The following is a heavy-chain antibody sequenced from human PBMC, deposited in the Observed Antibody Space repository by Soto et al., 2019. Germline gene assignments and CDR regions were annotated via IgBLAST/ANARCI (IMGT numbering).Heavy chain of an antibody. V-gene: IGHV1-69*06. D-gene: IGHD3-10*01. CDR1: GGTFSSYA. Sequence: QVQLVQSGAEVKKPGSSVKVSCKASGGTFSSYAISWVRQAPGQGLEWMGGIIPIFGTANYAQKFQGRVTITADKSTSKAYMELSSLRSEDTAVYYCARLAGSHYYGSDKADYWGQGTLVTVSS. J-gene: IGHJ4*02. CDR2: IIPIFGTA. CDR3: ARLAGSHYYGSDKADY.